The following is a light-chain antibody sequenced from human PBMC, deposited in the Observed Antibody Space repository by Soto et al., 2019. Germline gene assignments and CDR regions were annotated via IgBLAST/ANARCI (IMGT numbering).Light chain of an antibody. V-gene: IGLV2-14*01. Sequence: QSVLTQPASVYGSPGQSITVSCTGTNSDVGGYNYVSWYQHHPGEVPKLLIYEVTNRPSGVSNRFSASKSVNTASLTISGLQAEDEADYYCSSYTSSGTWVFGGGTKLTVL. CDR2: EVT. J-gene: IGLJ3*02. CDR1: NSDVGGYNY. CDR3: SSYTSSGTWV.